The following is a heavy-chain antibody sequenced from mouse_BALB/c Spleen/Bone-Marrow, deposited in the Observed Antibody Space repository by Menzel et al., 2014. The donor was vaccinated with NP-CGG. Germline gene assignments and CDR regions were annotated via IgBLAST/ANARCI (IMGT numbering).Heavy chain of an antibody. Sequence: VQLKEPGPELMKPGASVKISCKASGYSFTTYYMHWVKQSHGKSLEWIGYIDPFNGATSYNQKFKGKATLTVDKSSSTAYMHLSSLTSEDSAVYYCARNWDVDYWGQGTTLTVSS. D-gene: IGHD4-1*01. J-gene: IGHJ2*01. CDR2: IDPFNGAT. CDR3: ARNWDVDY. CDR1: GYSFTTYY. V-gene: IGHV1S135*01.